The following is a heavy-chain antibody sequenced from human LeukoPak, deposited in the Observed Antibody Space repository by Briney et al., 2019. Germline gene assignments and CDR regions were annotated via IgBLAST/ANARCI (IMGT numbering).Heavy chain of an antibody. CDR2: ISSSSSYI. D-gene: IGHD3-3*01. CDR1: GFTFSSYS. J-gene: IGHJ6*03. V-gene: IGHV3-21*01. CDR3: ARELAVGGYDFWSGYSGDYYMDV. Sequence: GGSLRLSCAASGFTFSSYSMNWVRQAPGKGMEWVSSISSSSSYIYYAVSVKGRFTISRDNAKNSLYLQMNSLRDEDTAVYYCARELAVGGYDFWSGYSGDYYMDVWGKGTTVTVSS.